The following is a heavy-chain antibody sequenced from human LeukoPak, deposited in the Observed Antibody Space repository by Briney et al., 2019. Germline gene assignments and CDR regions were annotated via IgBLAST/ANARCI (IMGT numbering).Heavy chain of an antibody. CDR1: GGSISSYY. CDR3: ARHTWIQLWSSFDY. Sequence: SETLSLTCTVSGGSISSYYWSWIRQPPAKGLEWIGYIYYSGSTNYNPSLKSRVTISVDTSKNQFSLKLSSVTAADTAVYYCARHTWIQLWSSFDYWGQGTLVTVSS. CDR2: IYYSGST. D-gene: IGHD5-18*01. J-gene: IGHJ4*02. V-gene: IGHV4-59*08.